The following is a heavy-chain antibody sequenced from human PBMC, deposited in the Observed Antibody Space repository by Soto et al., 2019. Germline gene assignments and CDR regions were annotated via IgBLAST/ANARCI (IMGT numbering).Heavy chain of an antibody. CDR1: GFTFSNAW. CDR2: IKSKTDGGTT. J-gene: IGHJ5*02. D-gene: IGHD3-3*01. Sequence: PGGSLRLSCAASGFTFSNAWMSWVRQAPGKGLEWVGRIKSKTDGGTTDYAAPVKGRFTISRDDSKNTLYLQMNSLKTEDTAVYYCTSVTYYDFWSGTGFDPWGQGTLVTVSA. V-gene: IGHV3-15*01. CDR3: TSVTYYDFWSGTGFDP.